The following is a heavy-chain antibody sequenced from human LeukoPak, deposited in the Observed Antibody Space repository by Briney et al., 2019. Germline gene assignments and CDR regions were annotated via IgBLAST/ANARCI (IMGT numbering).Heavy chain of an antibody. CDR3: ARSSPPSLSEMDV. V-gene: IGHV1-18*01. J-gene: IGHJ6*04. Sequence: GASLKVSCKASGYTFTSYGISWVRQAPGQGPEWLAWISAYNGNTNYAQKLQGIVTMTTDTSTSTAYMELRSLRSDDTAVYYCARSSPPSLSEMDVWGKGTTVTVSS. CDR1: GYTFTSYG. CDR2: ISAYNGNT.